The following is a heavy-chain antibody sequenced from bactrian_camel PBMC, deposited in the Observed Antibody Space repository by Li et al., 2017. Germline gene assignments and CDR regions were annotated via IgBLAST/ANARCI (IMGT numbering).Heavy chain of an antibody. Sequence: HVQLVESGGGSAQAGGSLRLTCVLTESHNVDYCMGWYRQTTGKEREEVAVIDADGETTYADSVKGRFALSQDNSKRTLYLQMNDLKPGDTAMYYCAADRCYPGWPRSGDEFPYWGRGTQVTVS. CDR2: IDADGET. V-gene: IGHV3S55*01. CDR3: AADRCYPGWPRSGDEFPY. J-gene: IGHJ4*01. D-gene: IGHD1*01. CDR1: ESHNVDYC.